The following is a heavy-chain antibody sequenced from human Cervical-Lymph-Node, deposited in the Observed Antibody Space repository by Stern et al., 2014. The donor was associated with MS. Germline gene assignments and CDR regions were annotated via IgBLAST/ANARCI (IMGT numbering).Heavy chain of an antibody. CDR3: ARGHIPYAYNYLFDY. V-gene: IGHV3-33*01. CDR2: PWYDGSTA. Sequence: MQLVESGGGVVQPGTSLRLPCAASGFTFSSYGMHWVRQAPGKGLEWVELPWYDGSTAYYTNSVKGRFTISRDNSKNTLSLQMNSLTAEDTAVYYCARGHIPYAYNYLFDYWGQGTLVTVSS. J-gene: IGHJ4*02. CDR1: GFTFSSYG. D-gene: IGHD5-24*01.